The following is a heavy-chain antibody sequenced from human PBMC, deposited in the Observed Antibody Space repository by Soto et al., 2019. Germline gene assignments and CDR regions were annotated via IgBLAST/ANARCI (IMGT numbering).Heavy chain of an antibody. CDR3: ARGVDWTEYQLPYYYYMDV. CDR1: GYTFTSYD. CDR2: MNPNSGNT. Sequence: ASVKVSCKASGYTFTSYDINWVRQATGQGLEWMGWMNPNSGNTGYAQKFQGRVTMTRNTSISTAYMELSSLRSEDTAVYYCARGVDWTEYQLPYYYYMDVWGKGTTVTVSS. V-gene: IGHV1-8*01. D-gene: IGHD2-2*01. J-gene: IGHJ6*03.